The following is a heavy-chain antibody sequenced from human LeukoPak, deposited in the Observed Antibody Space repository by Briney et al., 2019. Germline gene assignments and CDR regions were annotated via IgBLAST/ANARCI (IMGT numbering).Heavy chain of an antibody. CDR3: ARDSRYYYGSGSYLYYFDY. CDR2: IYYSGST. D-gene: IGHD3-10*01. V-gene: IGHV4-31*03. Sequence: SETLSLTCTVSGGSISSGGYYWSWIRQHPGKGLEWIGYIYYSGSTYYNPSLKSRVTISVDTSKNQFSLKLSSVTAADTAVYYCARDSRYYYGSGSYLYYFDYWGQGTLVTVSS. J-gene: IGHJ4*02. CDR1: GGSISSGGYY.